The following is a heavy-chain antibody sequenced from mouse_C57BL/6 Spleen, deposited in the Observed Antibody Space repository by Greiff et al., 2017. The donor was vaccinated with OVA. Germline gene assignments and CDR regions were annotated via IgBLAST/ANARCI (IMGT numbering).Heavy chain of an antibody. J-gene: IGHJ2*01. CDR1: GYSITSGYY. V-gene: IGHV3-6*01. CDR3: ARGLYYFDY. CDR2: ISYDGSN. Sequence: EVQLQESGPGLVKPSQSLSLTCSVTGYSITSGYYWNWIRQFPGNKLEWMGYISYDGSNNYNPSLKNRISITRDTSKNQFFLKLNSVTTEDTATYDCARGLYYFDYWGQGTTLAVSS.